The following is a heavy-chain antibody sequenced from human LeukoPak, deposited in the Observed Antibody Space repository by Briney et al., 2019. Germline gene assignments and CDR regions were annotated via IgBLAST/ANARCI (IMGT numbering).Heavy chain of an antibody. V-gene: IGHV3-15*07. CDR1: GFIVSSNY. CDR3: ARDWYHAFDF. CDR2: IKSKTAGGTT. J-gene: IGHJ3*01. Sequence: PGGSLRLSCVASGFIVSSNYMNWVRQAPGKGLEWVGRIKSKTAGGTTDYAAPVKGRFTISRDDSKNMVYLQLNSLKTEDTGVYYCARDWYHAFDFWGQGTMVTVSS. D-gene: IGHD3-9*01.